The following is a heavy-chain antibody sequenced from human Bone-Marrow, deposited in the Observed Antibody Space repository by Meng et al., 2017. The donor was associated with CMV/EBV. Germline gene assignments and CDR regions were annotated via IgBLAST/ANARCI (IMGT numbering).Heavy chain of an antibody. V-gene: IGHV1-2*02. Sequence: ASVKVSCKASGYTFTGYYMHWVRQAPGQGLEWMGWIFPNSGGTNYAQKFQGRVTMTRDTSISTAYMELRSLRSDDTAVYYCARGLLLYASLWGQGTPVTVSS. CDR2: IFPNSGGT. CDR1: GYTFTGYY. D-gene: IGHD2-2*02. J-gene: IGHJ1*01. CDR3: ARGLLLYASL.